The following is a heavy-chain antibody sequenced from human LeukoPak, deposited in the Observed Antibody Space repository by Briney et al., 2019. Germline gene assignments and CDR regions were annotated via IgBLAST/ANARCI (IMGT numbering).Heavy chain of an antibody. CDR3: ARVRVGATFDD. CDR2: IYYSGGT. V-gene: IGHV4-61*01. J-gene: IGHJ4*02. D-gene: IGHD1-26*01. CDR1: GGAVSSGSYY. Sequence: SETLSLTCTVSGGAVSSGSYYWSWIRQPPGKGLEWIGYIYYSGGTNYNPSLKSRVTISVDTSKNQFSLNLTSVTAADTAVYSCARVRVGATFDDWGQGTLVTVSP.